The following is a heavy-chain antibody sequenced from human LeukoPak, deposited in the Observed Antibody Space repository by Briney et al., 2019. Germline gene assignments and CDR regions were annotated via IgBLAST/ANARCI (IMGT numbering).Heavy chain of an antibody. CDR2: ISGSGGST. CDR1: EFTFSSYA. Sequence: AGGSLRLSCAASEFTFSSYAMSWVRQAPGKGLEWVSTISGSGGSTYYADSVKGRFTISKDDSKNTLNLQMNSLRTEDTAVYYCAKDCGSGGRCYADSWGQGTLVTVSS. CDR3: AKDCGSGGRCYADS. J-gene: IGHJ4*02. D-gene: IGHD2-15*01. V-gene: IGHV3-23*01.